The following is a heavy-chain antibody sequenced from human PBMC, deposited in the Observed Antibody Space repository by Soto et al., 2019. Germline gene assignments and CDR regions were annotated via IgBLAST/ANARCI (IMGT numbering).Heavy chain of an antibody. CDR1: GFTFSSYS. Sequence: PGGSLRLSCAASGFTFSSYSMNWVRQAPGKGLEWVSYISSSSSTIYYADSVKGRFTISRDNAKNSLYLQMNSLRDEDTAVYYCAREDYYDSSGYYYPIDYFDYWGQGTLVTVSS. D-gene: IGHD3-22*01. V-gene: IGHV3-48*02. CDR2: ISSSSSTI. J-gene: IGHJ4*02. CDR3: AREDYYDSSGYYYPIDYFDY.